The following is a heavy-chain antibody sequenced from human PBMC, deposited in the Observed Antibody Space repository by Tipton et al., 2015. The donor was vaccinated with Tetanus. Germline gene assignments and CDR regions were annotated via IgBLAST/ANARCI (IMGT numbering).Heavy chain of an antibody. Sequence: SLRLSCAASGFTVSSNYMSWVRQAPGMGLEWVSVIYSGGSTYYADSEKGQFTISKDNSKNTLYLQMNSLRAEDTAVYYCAREYSGLPDYWGQGTLVTVSS. J-gene: IGHJ4*02. CDR3: AREYSGLPDY. D-gene: IGHD5-12*01. CDR2: IYSGGST. CDR1: GFTVSSNY. V-gene: IGHV3-53*01.